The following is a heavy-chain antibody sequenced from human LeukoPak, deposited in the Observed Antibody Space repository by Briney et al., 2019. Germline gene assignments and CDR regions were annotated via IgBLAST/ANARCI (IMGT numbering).Heavy chain of an antibody. CDR3: AKSGPPLAG. D-gene: IGHD6-25*01. Sequence: GGSLRLSCAASGFTFSSYAMHWVRQAPGKGLEWVAVISYDGSNKYYADSVKGRFTISRDNSKNTLYLQMNSLRAEDTAVYYCAKSGPPLAGWGQGTLVTVSS. V-gene: IGHV3-30-3*01. CDR2: ISYDGSNK. J-gene: IGHJ4*02. CDR1: GFTFSSYA.